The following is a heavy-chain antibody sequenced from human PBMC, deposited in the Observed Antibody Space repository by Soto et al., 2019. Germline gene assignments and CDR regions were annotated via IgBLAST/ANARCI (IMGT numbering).Heavy chain of an antibody. CDR1: GGSISSYY. CDR3: ARVSTMVRGVIIPYGMDV. D-gene: IGHD3-10*01. Sequence: ASETLSLTCTVSGGSISSYYWSWIRQPPGKGLEWIGYIYYSGSTNYNPSLKSRVTISVDTSKNQFSLKLSSVTAADTAVYYCARVSTMVRGVIIPYGMDVWGQGTTVTVSS. J-gene: IGHJ6*02. V-gene: IGHV4-59*01. CDR2: IYYSGST.